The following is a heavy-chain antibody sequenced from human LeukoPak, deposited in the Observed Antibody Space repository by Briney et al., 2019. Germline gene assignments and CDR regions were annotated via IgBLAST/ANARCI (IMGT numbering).Heavy chain of an antibody. V-gene: IGHV4-59*01. CDR3: ARVAGSYYFDY. CDR1: GGSISSYY. D-gene: IGHD1-26*01. CDR2: IYYSGST. J-gene: IGHJ4*01. Sequence: KASETLSLTCTVSGGSISSYYWSWIRQPPGKGLEWIGYIYYSGSTNYNPSLKSRVTISVDTSKNQFSLKLSSVTAADTAVYYCARVAGSYYFDYWGQGTLVTVSS.